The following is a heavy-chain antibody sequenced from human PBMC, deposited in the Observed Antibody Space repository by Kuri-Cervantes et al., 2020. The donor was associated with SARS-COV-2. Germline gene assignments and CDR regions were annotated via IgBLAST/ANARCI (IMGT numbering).Heavy chain of an antibody. D-gene: IGHD2-21*02. V-gene: IGHV1-69*02. J-gene: IGHJ6*02. Sequence: AVNVSCKASRGTFISYTINWVRQAPGQGLEWMGRIIPILGIANYAQKFQDRVTITADKSTSKAYMELSSLRSEDTAVYYCAADMAYCGGDCYSNYYYYYGMDVWGQGTTVTVSS. CDR3: AADMAYCGGDCYSNYYYYYGMDV. CDR2: IIPILGIA. CDR1: RGTFISYT.